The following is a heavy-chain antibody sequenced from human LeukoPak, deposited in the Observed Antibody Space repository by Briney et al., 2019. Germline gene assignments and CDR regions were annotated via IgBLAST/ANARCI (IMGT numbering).Heavy chain of an antibody. D-gene: IGHD3-22*01. CDR1: GFTFSSYW. J-gene: IGHJ4*02. CDR2: IKQDGSEK. Sequence: GGSLRLSCAASGFTFSSYWMSWVRQAPGQGLEWVANIKQDGSEKYYVDSVKGRFTISRDNSKNTLYLQMNSLRAEDTAVYYCTRGVDSSGKDYWGQGTLVTVSS. CDR3: TRGVDSSGKDY. V-gene: IGHV3-7*03.